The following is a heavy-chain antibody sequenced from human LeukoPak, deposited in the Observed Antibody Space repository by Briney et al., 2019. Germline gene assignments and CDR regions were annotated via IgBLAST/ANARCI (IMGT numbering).Heavy chain of an antibody. J-gene: IGHJ4*02. D-gene: IGHD2-2*01. CDR2: IDPSDSYT. Sequence: GESLKISCKGSGYSFTNYWITWVRQMPGKGLEWMGRIDPSDSYTNYSPSFQGHVTMSADKSINTAYLQWSSLKASDTAMYYCARRQGCSSTSCPPDSWGQGTLVTVSS. CDR3: ARRQGCSSTSCPPDS. CDR1: GYSFTNYW. V-gene: IGHV5-10-1*01.